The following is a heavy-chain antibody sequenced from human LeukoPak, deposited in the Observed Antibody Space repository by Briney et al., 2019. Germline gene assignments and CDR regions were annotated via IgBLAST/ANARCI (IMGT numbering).Heavy chain of an antibody. V-gene: IGHV1-2*02. J-gene: IGHJ6*03. Sequence: ASVKVSCKASGYTFTSYGISWVRQAPGQGLEWMGWINPNSGGTNYAQKFQGRVTMTRDTSISTAYMELSRLRSDDTAVYYCAIGSAHIVVVIATDYYMDVWGKGTTVTVSS. CDR2: INPNSGGT. CDR3: AIGSAHIVVVIATDYYMDV. CDR1: GYTFTSYG. D-gene: IGHD2-21*01.